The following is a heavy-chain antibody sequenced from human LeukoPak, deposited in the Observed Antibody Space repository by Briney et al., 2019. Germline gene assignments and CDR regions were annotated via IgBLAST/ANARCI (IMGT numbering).Heavy chain of an antibody. D-gene: IGHD1-14*01. CDR3: ARWTTRGPEAFDI. CDR1: GYTFTNFW. V-gene: IGHV5-51*01. Sequence: GESLKISRKGSGYTFTNFWIGWVRQMPGKGLERMGIIYPGDSDIRYSPSFQGQVTISGDKSISTAYLQWISLRASDTAMYYCARWTTRGPEAFDIWGQGTMVTVSS. J-gene: IGHJ3*02. CDR2: IYPGDSDI.